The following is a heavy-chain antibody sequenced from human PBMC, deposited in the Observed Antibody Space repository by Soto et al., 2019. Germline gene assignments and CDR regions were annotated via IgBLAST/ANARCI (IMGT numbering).Heavy chain of an antibody. J-gene: IGHJ3*02. Sequence: PSATLSLTCTVSGGSISSYYWSWIRQPPGKGLEWIGYIYYSGSTNYNPSLKSRVTISVDTSKNQFSLKLSSVTAADTAVYYCARDKAYCTNGVCPHDAFDIWGQGTMVTVSS. CDR1: GGSISSYY. D-gene: IGHD2-8*01. CDR3: ARDKAYCTNGVCPHDAFDI. CDR2: IYYSGST. V-gene: IGHV4-59*01.